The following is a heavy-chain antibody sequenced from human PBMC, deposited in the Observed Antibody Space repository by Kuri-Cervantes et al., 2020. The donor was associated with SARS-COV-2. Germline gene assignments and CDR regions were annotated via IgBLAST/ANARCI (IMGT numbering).Heavy chain of an antibody. J-gene: IGHJ4*02. CDR3: ASNPGSNN. CDR2: ISSSSSYI. Sequence: GESLKISCAASGFTFSSYSMNWVRQAPGKGLEWVSSISSSSSYIYYADSVKGRFTISRDNAKNSLYLQMNSLRAEDTAVYYCASNPGSNNWGQGTLVTVSS. CDR1: GFTFSSYS. V-gene: IGHV3-21*01. D-gene: IGHD5-24*01.